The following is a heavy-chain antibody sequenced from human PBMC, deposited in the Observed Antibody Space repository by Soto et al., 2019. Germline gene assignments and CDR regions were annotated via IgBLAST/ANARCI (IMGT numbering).Heavy chain of an antibody. J-gene: IGHJ4*02. V-gene: IGHV3-23*01. CDR1: GFTFSTYA. D-gene: IGHD4-17*01. CDR2: IGGGGGFT. CDR3: AKDQMTTVTTCDY. Sequence: EVLLLESGGGLVQPGGSLRLSCAASGFTFSTYAMRWVRQAPGKGLEWVSAIGGGGGFTYYADSVKGRFTISRDNSRDTLYLQMDILGAEDTAVYYCAKDQMTTVTTCDYWGQGTRVTVSS.